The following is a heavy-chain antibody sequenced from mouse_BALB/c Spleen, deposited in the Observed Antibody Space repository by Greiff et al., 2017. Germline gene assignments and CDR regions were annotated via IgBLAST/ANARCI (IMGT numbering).Heavy chain of an antibody. CDR1: GFTFSSYG. V-gene: IGHV5-6-3*01. Sequence: EVQLVESGGGLVQPGGSLKLSCAASGFTFSSYGMSWVRQTPDKRLELVATINSNGGSTYYPDSVKGRFTISRDNAKNTLYLQMSSLKSEDTAMYYCAREYDYAYWGQGTLVTVSA. J-gene: IGHJ3*01. CDR3: AREYDYAY. CDR2: INSNGGST. D-gene: IGHD2-4*01.